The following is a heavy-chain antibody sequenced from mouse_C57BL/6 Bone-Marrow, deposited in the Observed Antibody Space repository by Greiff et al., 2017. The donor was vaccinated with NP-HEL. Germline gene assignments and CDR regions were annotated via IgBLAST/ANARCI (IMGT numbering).Heavy chain of an antibody. CDR2: IDPENGDT. CDR3: TTSQSYYFDY. V-gene: IGHV14-4*01. Sequence: EVQLQQSGAELVRPGASVKFSCTASGFNIKDDYMHWVKQRPEQGLEWIGWIDPENGDTEYASKFQGKATITADTSSNTAYLQLSSLTSEDTAVYYCTTSQSYYFDYWGQGTTLTVSS. J-gene: IGHJ2*01. CDR1: GFNIKDDY.